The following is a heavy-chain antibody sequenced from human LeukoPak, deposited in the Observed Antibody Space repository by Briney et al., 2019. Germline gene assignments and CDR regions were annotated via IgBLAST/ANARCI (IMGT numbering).Heavy chain of an antibody. D-gene: IGHD2-8*01. CDR2: ISYDGSNK. CDR1: GFPFKTFG. J-gene: IGHJ4*02. Sequence: GSLRLSCAGSGFPFKTFGMHWVRQAPGKGLEWVAVISYDGSNKYYADSVKGRFTISRDNSKNTLYMQMNSLRAEDTAVYYCAKDQTGVCGYWGQGTLVTVSS. CDR3: AKDQTGVCGY. V-gene: IGHV3-30*18.